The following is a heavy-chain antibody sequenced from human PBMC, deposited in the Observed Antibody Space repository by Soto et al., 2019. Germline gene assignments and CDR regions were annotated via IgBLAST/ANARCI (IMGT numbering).Heavy chain of an antibody. CDR1: GFTFSSYA. J-gene: IGHJ4*02. V-gene: IGHV3-30-3*01. CDR3: ARTYSSSSSSFDY. CDR2: ISYDGSNK. Sequence: GGSLRLSCAASGFTFSSYAMHWVRQAPGKGLEWVAVISYDGSNKYYADSVKGRFTISRDNSKNTLYLQMNSLRAEDTAVYYCARTYSSSSSSFDYWGQGTLVTVSS. D-gene: IGHD6-6*01.